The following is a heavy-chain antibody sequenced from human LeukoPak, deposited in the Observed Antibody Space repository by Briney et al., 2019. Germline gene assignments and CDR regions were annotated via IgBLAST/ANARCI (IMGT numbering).Heavy chain of an antibody. Sequence: GGSLIVSCAASGFTFSSYAMHWVRQAPGKGLEWVAAIGKDGTDKYYADSVKGRLTISRDNSKNTLYLQMNSLRPEDTAVYYCAKREYCSGGSCYHFDYWGQGTRVTVSS. V-gene: IGHV3-30*02. CDR2: IGKDGTDK. CDR1: GFTFSSYA. D-gene: IGHD2-15*01. J-gene: IGHJ4*02. CDR3: AKREYCSGGSCYHFDY.